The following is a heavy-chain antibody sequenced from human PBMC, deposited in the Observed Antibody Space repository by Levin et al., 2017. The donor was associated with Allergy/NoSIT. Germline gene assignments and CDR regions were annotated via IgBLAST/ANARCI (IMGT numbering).Heavy chain of an antibody. V-gene: IGHV3-30*18. J-gene: IGHJ3*02. Sequence: GGSLRLSCAVSGFAFSSYAMHWVRQAPGKGLEWVADISDDGSKKYYADSVKGRFTISRDNFKNTLFLQMNSLRVEDTAVYYCAKVRRELVIAPEAFDIWGPGTLVTVSS. CDR1: GFAFSSYA. CDR3: AKVRRELVIAPEAFDI. D-gene: IGHD3-9*01. CDR2: ISDDGSKK.